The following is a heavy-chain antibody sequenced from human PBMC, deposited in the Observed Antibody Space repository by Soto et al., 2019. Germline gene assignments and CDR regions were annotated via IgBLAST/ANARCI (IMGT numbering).Heavy chain of an antibody. Sequence: LRLSCAASGFTFSSYSMNWVRQAPGKGLEWVSSISSSSSYIYYADSVKGRFTISRDNAKNSLYLQMNSLRAEDTAVYYCARDSAYGDPFGYWGQGTLVTVSS. V-gene: IGHV3-21*01. CDR2: ISSSSSYI. CDR1: GFTFSSYS. D-gene: IGHD4-17*01. CDR3: ARDSAYGDPFGY. J-gene: IGHJ4*02.